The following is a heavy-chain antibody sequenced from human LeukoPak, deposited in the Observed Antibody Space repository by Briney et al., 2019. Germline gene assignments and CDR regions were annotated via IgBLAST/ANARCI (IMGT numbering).Heavy chain of an antibody. J-gene: IGHJ4*02. CDR3: ARYDSTWDNFDY. Sequence: WQTVSLICTVSGGSINAYYWTWIRQPAGEGLEGIGRIHNNGCTYYNPSLKGRALMTLDKPNNQFSLELKSLTAADTAVYYCARYDSTWDNFDYWGQGTLVTLSS. CDR1: GGSINAYY. V-gene: IGHV4-4*07. CDR2: IHNNGCT. D-gene: IGHD3-22*01.